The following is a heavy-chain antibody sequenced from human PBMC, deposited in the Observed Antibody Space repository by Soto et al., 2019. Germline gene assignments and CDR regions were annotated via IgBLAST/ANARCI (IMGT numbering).Heavy chain of an antibody. J-gene: IGHJ4*02. CDR3: ALYCSSTSCYGHWDY. CDR1: GGSITNYY. Sequence: PSLTCTVSGGSITNYYWSWIRQPPGKGLEWIGYIYYSGTTNYNPSLKSRVTISVDTSKNQFSLKLTSVTAADTAVYYCALYCSSTSCYGHWDYWGQGTLVTVSS. CDR2: IYYSGTT. D-gene: IGHD2-2*01. V-gene: IGHV4-59*03.